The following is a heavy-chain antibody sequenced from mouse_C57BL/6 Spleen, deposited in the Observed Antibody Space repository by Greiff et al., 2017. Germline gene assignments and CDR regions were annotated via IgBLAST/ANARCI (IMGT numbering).Heavy chain of an antibody. V-gene: IGHV5-9-1*02. Sequence: EVQLQESGEGLVKPGGSLKLSCAASGFTFSSYAMSWVRQTPEKRLEWVAYISSGGDYIYYADTVKGRFTISRDNARNTLYLQMSSLKSEDTAMYYCTRGGVYYGNFPYYFDYWGQGTTLTVSS. CDR3: TRGGVYYGNFPYYFDY. J-gene: IGHJ2*01. CDR2: ISSGGDYI. D-gene: IGHD2-1*01. CDR1: GFTFSSYA.